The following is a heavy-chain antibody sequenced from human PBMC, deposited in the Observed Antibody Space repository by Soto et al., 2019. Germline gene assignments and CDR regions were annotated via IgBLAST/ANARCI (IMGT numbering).Heavy chain of an antibody. Sequence: QVQLQESGPGLVKPSQTLSLTCTVSGGSISSGGYYWSWIRQHPGKGLEWIGYIYYSGSTYYNPSHKSRVTLSVDTSKNQFSLKLSSVTAADTAVYYCARSGMVRGVLGWFDPWGQGTLVTVSS. J-gene: IGHJ5*02. CDR1: GGSISSGGYY. CDR2: IYYSGST. CDR3: ARSGMVRGVLGWFDP. D-gene: IGHD3-10*01. V-gene: IGHV4-31*03.